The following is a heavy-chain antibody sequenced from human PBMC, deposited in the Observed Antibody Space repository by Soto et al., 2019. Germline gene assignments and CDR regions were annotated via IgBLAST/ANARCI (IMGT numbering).Heavy chain of an antibody. J-gene: IGHJ4*02. CDR2: ISGSAGST. CDR3: AKDVYCSSTSCSFDY. V-gene: IGHV3-23*01. D-gene: IGHD2-2*01. Sequence: EVQLLEYGGGVVQPGGSLRLSCAASGFTVSSYTMTWVRQAPGKGLEWVSGISGSAGSTYYADSVKGRFTISRDNSKNTLYLQMNNLIAEDTAGYYCAKDVYCSSTSCSFDYWGQGTLVTVSS. CDR1: GFTVSSYT.